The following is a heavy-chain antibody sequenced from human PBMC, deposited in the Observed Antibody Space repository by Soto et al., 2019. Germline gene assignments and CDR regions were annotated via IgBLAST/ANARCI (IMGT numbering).Heavy chain of an antibody. J-gene: IGHJ3*02. CDR1: RFTFDDYA. CDR2: ISWNSGSI. V-gene: IGHV3-9*01. D-gene: IGHD1-1*01. CDR3: ARTWNGGAFDI. Sequence: EVQLVESGGGLVQPGRSLRLSCAASRFTFDDYATHWVRQTPGKGLEWVSGISWNSGSIGYAGSVKGRFTISRDNAKNSLYLQMNSLRAEDTALYYCARTWNGGAFDIWGQGTMVTVSS.